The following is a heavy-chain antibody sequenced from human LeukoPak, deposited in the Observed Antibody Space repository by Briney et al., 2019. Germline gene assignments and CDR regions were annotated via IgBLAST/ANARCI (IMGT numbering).Heavy chain of an antibody. CDR1: GGSISSYY. CDR3: ARQATASYYDLNWFDP. Sequence: SETLSLTCTVSGGSISSYYWSWIRQPPGKGLEWSGYIYYSGSTNYNPSLKSRVTISVDTSKNQFSLKLSSVTAADTAVYYCARQATASYYDLNWFDPWGQGTLVTVSS. J-gene: IGHJ5*02. V-gene: IGHV4-59*08. D-gene: IGHD3-22*01. CDR2: IYYSGST.